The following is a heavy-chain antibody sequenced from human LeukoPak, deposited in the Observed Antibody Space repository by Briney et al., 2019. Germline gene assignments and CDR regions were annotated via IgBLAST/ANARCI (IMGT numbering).Heavy chain of an antibody. J-gene: IGHJ6*02. V-gene: IGHV3-23*01. D-gene: IGHD3-10*01. CDR3: AKVPYSDYGSGRPPFMDA. Sequence: PGGSLRLSCAASGFTFSSYAMSWVRQAPGKGLDWVATISDSGDNTYYAGSVEGRFTISRDNSKNTLYLQMNSLRDEDTAIYYCAKVPYSDYGSGRPPFMDAWGQGTTVAISS. CDR2: ISDSGDNT. CDR1: GFTFSSYA.